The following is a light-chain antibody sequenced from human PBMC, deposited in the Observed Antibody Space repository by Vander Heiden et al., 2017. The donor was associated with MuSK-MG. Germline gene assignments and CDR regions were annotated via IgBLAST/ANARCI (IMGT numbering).Light chain of an antibody. CDR2: KAS. V-gene: IGKV1-5*03. Sequence: DIQMTQSPSTLSASVGDRVTITCRASQSISSWLAWYQQKPGKAPKLLIYKASSLESGVPSRFSGSGSGTEFTLTISSLQPDDFATYYCQQDNSYPKYTFGQGTKLEIK. CDR3: QQDNSYPKYT. CDR1: QSISSW. J-gene: IGKJ2*01.